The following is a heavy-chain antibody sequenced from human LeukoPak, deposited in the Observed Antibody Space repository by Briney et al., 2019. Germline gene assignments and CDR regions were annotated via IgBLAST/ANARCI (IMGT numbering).Heavy chain of an antibody. CDR3: AKDISPDTYSSSGFDY. J-gene: IGHJ4*02. Sequence: PGGSLKLSCAASGFTFSGSAMHWVRQASGKGLEWVSSISSSSSYIYYADSVKGRFTISRDNAKNSLYLQMNSLRAEDTALYYCAKDISPDTYSSSGFDYWGQGTLVTVSS. D-gene: IGHD6-6*01. V-gene: IGHV3-21*04. CDR1: GFTFSGSA. CDR2: ISSSSSYI.